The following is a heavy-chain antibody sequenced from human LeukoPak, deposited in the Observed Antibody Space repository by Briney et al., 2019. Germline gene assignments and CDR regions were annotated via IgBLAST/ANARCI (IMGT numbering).Heavy chain of an antibody. D-gene: IGHD6-13*01. CDR1: GYSFTSYG. V-gene: IGHV5-10-1*01. CDR2: IDPSDSYT. CDR3: ARLSSKGSSAGGTFFDY. Sequence: GESRDSPFKGSGYSFTSYGISWVRQMPGKGLEWMGRIDPSDSYTNYSPSFQGHVTISADKSISTAYLQWSSLKASDTAMYYGARLSSKGSSAGGTFFDYWGQGTLVTVSS. J-gene: IGHJ4*02.